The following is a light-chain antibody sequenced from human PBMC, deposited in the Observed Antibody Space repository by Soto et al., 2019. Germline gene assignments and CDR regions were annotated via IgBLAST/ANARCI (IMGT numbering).Light chain of an antibody. Sequence: QSVLTQAAGFSGSRGQLISICHAGSRSDVGAYDFVSWYQQHPGKDPELGLFEVTKQTARISHCLPGYKSGTTGTPTMSGIQADDEACYYCSAYTITTAVVLGSGTKVTVL. J-gene: IGLJ1*01. V-gene: IGLV2-14*01. CDR3: SAYTITTAVV. CDR1: RSDVGAYDF. CDR2: EVT.